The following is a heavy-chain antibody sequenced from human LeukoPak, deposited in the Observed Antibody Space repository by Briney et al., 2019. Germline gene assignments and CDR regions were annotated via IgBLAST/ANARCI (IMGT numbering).Heavy chain of an antibody. V-gene: IGHV3-21*01. CDR1: GFTFSSYS. CDR2: ISSSSSYI. CDR3: ARDDSPYLGYYGMDV. Sequence: PGGSLRLSCAASGFTFSSYSMNWVRQAPGKGLEWVSSISSSSSYIYYADSVEGRFTISRVNAKNSLYLQMNSLRAEDTAVYYCARDDSPYLGYYGMDVWGQGTTVTVSS. J-gene: IGHJ6*02. D-gene: IGHD3-16*01.